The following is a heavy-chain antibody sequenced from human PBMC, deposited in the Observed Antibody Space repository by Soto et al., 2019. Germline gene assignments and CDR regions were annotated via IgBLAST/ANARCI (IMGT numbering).Heavy chain of an antibody. Sequence: PSDTLSLTFTVSGGSISIILYYWGWIRQPPGKGLEGIGSIYYSGTTYYNPSLKSRVTISVDSSQNQFSLKLNSVTAADTAIYYCARRVGLGGNWFCXWGQGILVTVSX. CDR2: IYYSGTT. D-gene: IGHD3-16*01. CDR1: GGSISIILYY. J-gene: IGHJ5*02. V-gene: IGHV4-39*01. CDR3: ARRVGLGGNWFCX.